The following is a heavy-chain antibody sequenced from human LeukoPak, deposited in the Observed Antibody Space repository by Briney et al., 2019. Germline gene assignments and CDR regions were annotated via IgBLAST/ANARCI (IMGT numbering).Heavy chain of an antibody. CDR2: IKSKTDGGTT. CDR1: GFTFGNAW. Sequence: PGGSLRLSCAASGFTFGNAWMSWVRQAPGKGLEWVGRIKSKTDGGTTDYAAPVKGRFTISRDDSKNTLYLQVNSLKTEDTAVYYCTTAGYRYGYFFGKFDLWGQGTLVTVSS. CDR3: TTAGYRYGYFFGKFDL. D-gene: IGHD5-18*01. J-gene: IGHJ4*02. V-gene: IGHV3-15*01.